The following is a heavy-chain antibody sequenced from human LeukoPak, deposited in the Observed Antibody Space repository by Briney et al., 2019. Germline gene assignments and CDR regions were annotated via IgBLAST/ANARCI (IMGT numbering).Heavy chain of an antibody. CDR3: ARELVATIPHYYYGMDV. J-gene: IGHJ6*02. CDR1: GFTFSSYG. V-gene: IGHV3-33*01. CDR2: IWYDGSNK. D-gene: IGHD5-12*01. Sequence: AGGSLRLSCAASGFTFSSYGMHWVRQAPGKGLEWVAVIWYDGSNKYYADSVKGRFTISRDNSKNTLYLQMNSLRAEDTAVYYCARELVATIPHYYYGMDVWGQGTTVTVSS.